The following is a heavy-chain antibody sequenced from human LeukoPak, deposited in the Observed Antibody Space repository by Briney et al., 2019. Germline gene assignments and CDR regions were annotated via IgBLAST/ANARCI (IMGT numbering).Heavy chain of an antibody. V-gene: IGHV4-34*01. Sequence: SETLSLTCAVYGGSFSSYYWNWIRQPPGKGLEWIGEINHSGSTNYNPSLKSRVTISVDASKNQFSLKLSSVTAADTAVYYCARYHHCSGGSCHTTGGDYGMDVWGQGTTVTVSS. CDR3: ARYHHCSGGSCHTTGGDYGMDV. D-gene: IGHD2-15*01. CDR1: GGSFSSYY. CDR2: INHSGST. J-gene: IGHJ6*02.